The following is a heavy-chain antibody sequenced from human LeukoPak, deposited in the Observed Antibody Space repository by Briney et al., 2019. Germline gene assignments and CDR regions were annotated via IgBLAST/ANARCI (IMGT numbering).Heavy chain of an antibody. Sequence: GRSLRLSCTASGFTFSSYGMHWVRQAPGKGLEWVAVISYDGSNKYYADSVKGRFTISRDNSKNTLYLQMNSLRAEDTAVYYCAKSHHYDSSGYLLGYWGQGTLVTVSS. CDR2: ISYDGSNK. CDR3: AKSHHYDSSGYLLGY. V-gene: IGHV3-30*18. J-gene: IGHJ4*02. D-gene: IGHD3-22*01. CDR1: GFTFSSYG.